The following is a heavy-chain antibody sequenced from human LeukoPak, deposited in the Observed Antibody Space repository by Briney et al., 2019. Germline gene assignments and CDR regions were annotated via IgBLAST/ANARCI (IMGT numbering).Heavy chain of an antibody. Sequence: GGSLRLSCAASGFTFSSYWMSWVRQAPGKGLEWVANIKEDGSEKNYVDSLKGRFTISRDNAKNSLYLQMNSLRAEDTAVYYCARDCVIVGAPCYDSWGQGTLVTVSS. J-gene: IGHJ5*01. CDR2: IKEDGSEK. CDR1: GFTFSSYW. CDR3: ARDCVIVGAPCYDS. D-gene: IGHD1-26*01. V-gene: IGHV3-7*04.